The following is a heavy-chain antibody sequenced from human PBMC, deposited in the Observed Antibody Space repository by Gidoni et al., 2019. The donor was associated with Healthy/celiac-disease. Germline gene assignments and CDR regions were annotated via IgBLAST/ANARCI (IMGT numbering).Heavy chain of an antibody. D-gene: IGHD2-15*01. V-gene: IGHV1-69*01. CDR2: IIPIFGTA. CDR1: GGTFSSYA. J-gene: IGHJ6*02. Sequence: QVQLVQSGAEVKKPGSSVKVSCKASGGTFSSYAISCVRQAPGQGLEWMGWIIPIFGTANYAQKFQGRVTITADESTSTAYMELSSLRSEDTAVYYCARGGYSYGYVAYCSGGSCYLLRGMDVWGQGTTVTVSS. CDR3: ARGGYSYGYVAYCSGGSCYLLRGMDV.